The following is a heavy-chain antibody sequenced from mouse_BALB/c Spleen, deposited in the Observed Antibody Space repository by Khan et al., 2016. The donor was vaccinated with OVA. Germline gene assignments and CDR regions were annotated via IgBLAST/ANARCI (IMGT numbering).Heavy chain of an antibody. J-gene: IGHJ1*01. V-gene: IGHV9-3-1*01. CDR3: ARGGYWYFDV. CDR2: INTYTGEP. D-gene: IGHD1-1*02. CDR1: GYTFTNYG. Sequence: QIQLVQSGPELKKPGETVKISCKASGYTFTNYGMNWVKQAPGKGLKWMGWINTYTGEPTYADDFKGRFAFSLETSASTAYLQINNLKNDDTATYFCARGGYWYFDVWGAGTTVTVSS.